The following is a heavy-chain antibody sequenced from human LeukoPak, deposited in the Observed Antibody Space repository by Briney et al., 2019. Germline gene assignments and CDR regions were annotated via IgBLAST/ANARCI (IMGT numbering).Heavy chain of an antibody. V-gene: IGHV3-30-3*01. CDR3: AKDVWAWQQLPPGLEY. CDR2: ISYDGSNK. J-gene: IGHJ4*02. D-gene: IGHD6-13*01. CDR1: GFTFSSYA. Sequence: GRSLRLSCAASGFTFSSYAMHWVRQAPGKGLEWVAVISYDGSNKYYADSVKGRFTISRDNSKNTLYLQMNSLRAEDTATYYCAKDVWAWQQLPPGLEYWGQGTPVTVSS.